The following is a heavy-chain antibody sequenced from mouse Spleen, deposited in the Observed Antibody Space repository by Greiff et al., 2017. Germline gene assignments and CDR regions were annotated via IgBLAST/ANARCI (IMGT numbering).Heavy chain of an antibody. CDR2: IDPSDSYT. Sequence: QVQLQQPGAELVMPGASVKLSCKASGYTFTSYWMHWVKQRPGQGLEWIGEIDPSDSYTNYNQKFKGKATLTVDKSSSTAYMQLSSLTSEDSAVHYCARTPFTTVVATYWYFDVWGTGTTVTVSS. D-gene: IGHD1-1*01. J-gene: IGHJ1*03. CDR3: ARTPFTTVVATYWYFDV. CDR1: GYTFTSYW. V-gene: IGHV1-69*01.